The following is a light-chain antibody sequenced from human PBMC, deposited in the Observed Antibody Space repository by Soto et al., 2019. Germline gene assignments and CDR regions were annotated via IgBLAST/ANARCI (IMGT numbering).Light chain of an antibody. CDR1: QSVSSSY. J-gene: IGKJ1*01. CDR3: QQYGSSPPT. CDR2: GAS. V-gene: IGKV3-20*01. Sequence: EIVLTQSPGTLPLSPGERVTLSCRASQSVSSSYLAWYQQKPGQAPRLLIYGASSRATGIPDRFSGSGSGTDFTLTISRLEPEDFAVYYCQQYGSSPPTFGQGTKVDIK.